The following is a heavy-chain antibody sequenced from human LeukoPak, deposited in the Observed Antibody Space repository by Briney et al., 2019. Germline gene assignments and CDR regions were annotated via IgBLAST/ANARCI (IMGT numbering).Heavy chain of an antibody. Sequence: GGSLRLSCAASGFIVSRRYMSWVRQAPGKGLEWVSVIYTDGSTYYADSVKGRFTISRDNAKNSLYLQMNSLRAEDTAVYYCARGSVGGGNYFDYWGQGTLVTVSS. D-gene: IGHD3-16*01. CDR1: GFIVSRRY. CDR2: IYTDGST. J-gene: IGHJ4*02. V-gene: IGHV3-53*01. CDR3: ARGSVGGGNYFDY.